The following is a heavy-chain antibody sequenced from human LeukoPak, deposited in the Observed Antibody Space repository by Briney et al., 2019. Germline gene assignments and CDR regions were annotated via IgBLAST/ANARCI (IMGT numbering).Heavy chain of an antibody. V-gene: IGHV4-59*12. Sequence: PSETLSLTCTVSGGSISSYYWNWIRQPPGKGLEWIGYIHYSGSTNYNASLKSRATISVDTSKHQFSLKLSSVTAADTAVYYCARGRSETAAGTAGDNWFDPWGQGTLVTVSS. CDR2: IHYSGST. J-gene: IGHJ5*02. CDR1: GGSISSYY. CDR3: ARGRSETAAGTAGDNWFDP. D-gene: IGHD6-13*01.